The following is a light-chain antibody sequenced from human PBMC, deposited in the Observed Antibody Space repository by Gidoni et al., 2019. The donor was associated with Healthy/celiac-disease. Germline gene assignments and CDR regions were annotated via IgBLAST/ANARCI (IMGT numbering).Light chain of an antibody. J-gene: IGKJ3*01. V-gene: IGKV1-5*03. CDR3: QQYNSYSFT. CDR2: KAS. Sequence: DIQMTQSPSTLSASVGDRVTITCLASQSISSWLAWYQQKPGKAPKLLIYKASSLESRVPSRFSGSGSGTEFTLTISSLQPDDFATYYCQQYNSYSFTFXPXTKVDIK. CDR1: QSISSW.